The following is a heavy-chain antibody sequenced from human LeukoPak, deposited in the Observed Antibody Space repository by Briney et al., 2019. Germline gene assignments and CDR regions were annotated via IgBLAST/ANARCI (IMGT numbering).Heavy chain of an antibody. D-gene: IGHD6-13*01. J-gene: IGHJ6*02. Sequence: PSETLSLTCTVSGGLISTYYWSWIRQPPGKGLEWIGYIYYSGSTNYNTSLKSRVTISVDTSKNQFSLKLTSVTAADTAEYYCARAPPSAAGYYYGLDVWGQGTTVTVSS. CDR3: ARAPPSAAGYYYGLDV. V-gene: IGHV4-59*01. CDR2: IYYSGST. CDR1: GGLISTYY.